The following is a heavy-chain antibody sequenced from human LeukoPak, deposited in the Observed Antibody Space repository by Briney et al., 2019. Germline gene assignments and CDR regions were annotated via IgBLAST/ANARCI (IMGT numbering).Heavy chain of an antibody. CDR2: IRSSSSYT. Sequence: PGGSLRLSCAASGFTFSEYYMSWIRQAPGKGLEWVSYIRSSSSYTNYADSVKGRFTISRDSAKNSLYLQMNSLRAEDTAVYYCARGYYDNSGYYFPFDFWGQGTLVTVSS. J-gene: IGHJ4*02. CDR3: ARGYYDNSGYYFPFDF. D-gene: IGHD3-22*01. V-gene: IGHV3-11*06. CDR1: GFTFSEYY.